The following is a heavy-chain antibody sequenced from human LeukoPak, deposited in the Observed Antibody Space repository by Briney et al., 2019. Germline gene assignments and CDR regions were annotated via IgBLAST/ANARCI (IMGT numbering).Heavy chain of an antibody. CDR3: ARSLYDILTGFYYYYGMDV. V-gene: IGHV4-39*01. CDR1: GGSISSSSYY. D-gene: IGHD3-9*01. J-gene: IGHJ6*02. CDR2: IYYSGST. Sequence: SETLSLTCTVSGGSISSSSYYWGWIRQPPGKGLEWIGSIYYSGSTYYNPSLKSRVTISVDTSKNQFSLKLSSVTAADTAVYYCARSLYDILTGFYYYYGMDVWGQGTTVTVSS.